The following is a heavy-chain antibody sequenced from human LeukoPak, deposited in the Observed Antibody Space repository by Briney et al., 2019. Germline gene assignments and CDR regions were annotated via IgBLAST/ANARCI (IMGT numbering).Heavy chain of an antibody. CDR1: GGTFSSYA. CDR2: IIPIFGTA. J-gene: IGHJ3*01. D-gene: IGHD5-18*01. V-gene: IGHV1-69*13. CDR3: ARGGYSYGYLLV. Sequence: SVKVSCKASGGTFSSYAISWVRQAPGQGLEWMGGIIPIFGTANYAQKFQGRVTITADESTSTAYMELSSLRSEDTAVYYCARGGYSYGYLLVWGQGTMVTVSS.